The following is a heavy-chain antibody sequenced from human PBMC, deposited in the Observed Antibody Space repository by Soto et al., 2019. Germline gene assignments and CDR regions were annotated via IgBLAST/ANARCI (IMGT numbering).Heavy chain of an antibody. V-gene: IGHV1-2*04. CDR2: INPNSGGT. D-gene: IGHD4-17*01. Sequence: GASVKVSCKSSGYTFTGYYMHCVRQAPGQGLEWIGWINPNSGGTNYAQKFQGWVTMTRDTSISTAYMELSRLRSDDTAVYYCARDTVTRAFDIWGQGTMVTVSS. J-gene: IGHJ3*02. CDR3: ARDTVTRAFDI. CDR1: GYTFTGYY.